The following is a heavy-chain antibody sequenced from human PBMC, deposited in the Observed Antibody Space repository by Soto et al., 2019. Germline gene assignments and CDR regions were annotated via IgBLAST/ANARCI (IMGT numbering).Heavy chain of an antibody. Sequence: ASVKVSCKASGYTFTGYYIHWVRRAPGQGLEWMGWINPNSGGTNDAQKFQGRVTLTRDTSISTAYMELSRLRSDDTAVYYCARYEEGSAAFDIWGQGTMVTVS. CDR1: GYTFTGYY. CDR3: ARYEEGSAAFDI. CDR2: INPNSGGT. D-gene: IGHD3-10*01. V-gene: IGHV1-2*02. J-gene: IGHJ3*02.